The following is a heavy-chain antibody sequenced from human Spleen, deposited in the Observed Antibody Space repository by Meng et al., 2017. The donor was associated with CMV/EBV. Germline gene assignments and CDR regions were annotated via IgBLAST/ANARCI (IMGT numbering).Heavy chain of an antibody. CDR1: GFTFDDYG. Sequence: GESLKISCAASGFTFDDYGMSWVRQAPGKGLECVSVIYSGDVMYYAGSVKGRFTISRDTVENTLSLQMDSLRTEDTAVYYCARARRVHYNSPFAPFDHWGQGTVVTVSS. CDR3: ARARRVHYNSPFAPFDH. J-gene: IGHJ4*02. D-gene: IGHD1-14*01. CDR2: IYSGDVM. V-gene: IGHV3-66*02.